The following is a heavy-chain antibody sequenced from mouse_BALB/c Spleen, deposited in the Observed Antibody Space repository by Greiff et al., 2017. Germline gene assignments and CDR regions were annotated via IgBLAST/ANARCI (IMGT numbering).Heavy chain of an antibody. CDR2: ISYSGST. J-gene: IGHJ3*01. CDR3: ARYDYGYRFAY. V-gene: IGHV3-2*02. Sequence: EVKLQESGPGLVKPSQSLSLTCTVTGYSITSDYAWNWIRQFPGNKLEWMGYISYSGSTSYNPSLKSRISITRDTSKNQFFLQLNSVTTEDTATYYCARYDYGYRFAYWGQGTLVTVSA. D-gene: IGHD1-2*01. CDR1: GYSITSDYA.